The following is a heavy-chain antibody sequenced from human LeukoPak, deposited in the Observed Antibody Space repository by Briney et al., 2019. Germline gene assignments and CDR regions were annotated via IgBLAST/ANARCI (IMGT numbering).Heavy chain of an antibody. CDR1: GGTFSSYA. J-gene: IGHJ3*02. V-gene: IGHV1-69*13. D-gene: IGHD1-1*01. CDR2: IIPIFGTA. CDR3: ARDRKGNYADSWKAFDI. Sequence: SVKVSCKASGGTFSSYAISWVRQAPGQGLEWMGGIIPIFGTANYAQKFQGRVTITADESTSTAYMELSSLRSEDTAVYYCARDRKGNYADSWKAFDIWGQGTMVTVSS.